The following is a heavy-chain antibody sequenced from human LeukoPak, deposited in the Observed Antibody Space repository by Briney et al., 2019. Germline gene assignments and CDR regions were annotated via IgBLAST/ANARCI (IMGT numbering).Heavy chain of an antibody. Sequence: ASVKVSCKASGGTFSSYAISWVRQAPGQGLEWMGGIIPIFGTANYAQKFQGRVTITADESTSTAYMELSSLRSEDTAVYYCARDWIEMAEERWNAFDIWGQGTVVTVSS. J-gene: IGHJ3*02. CDR1: GGTFSSYA. D-gene: IGHD5-24*01. CDR3: ARDWIEMAEERWNAFDI. V-gene: IGHV1-69*13. CDR2: IIPIFGTA.